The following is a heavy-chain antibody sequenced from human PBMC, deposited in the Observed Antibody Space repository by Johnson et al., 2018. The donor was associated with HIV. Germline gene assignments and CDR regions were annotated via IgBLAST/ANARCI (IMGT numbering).Heavy chain of an antibody. CDR3: RVVTGAFDI. V-gene: IGHV3-9*01. J-gene: IGHJ3*02. CDR1: GFTFDDYA. CDR2: ISWNSGSI. Sequence: QLVESGGGLVQPGRSLRLSCAASGFTFDDYAMHWVRQAPGKGLEWVSGISWNSGSIGYADSVKGRFTISRDNSKNTLYLQMNSLRAEDTAVYYCRVVTGAFDIWGQGTMVTVSS. D-gene: IGHD4-23*01.